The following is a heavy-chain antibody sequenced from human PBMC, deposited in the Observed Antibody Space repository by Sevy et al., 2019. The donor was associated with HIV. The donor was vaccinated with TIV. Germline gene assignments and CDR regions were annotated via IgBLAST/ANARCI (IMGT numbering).Heavy chain of an antibody. J-gene: IGHJ4*02. V-gene: IGHV3-23*01. CDR3: ATGTTGSGLYYFDY. CDR1: GISFGNYA. D-gene: IGHD1-1*01. CDR2: ISGTATAT. Sequence: GGSLRLSCSVSGISFGNYAINWVRQAPGKGLEWVSTISGTATATYFADSLEGRFTISRDSSTNTGYLQMTNLRVEDTAVYYCATGTTGSGLYYFDYWGQGTLVTVSS.